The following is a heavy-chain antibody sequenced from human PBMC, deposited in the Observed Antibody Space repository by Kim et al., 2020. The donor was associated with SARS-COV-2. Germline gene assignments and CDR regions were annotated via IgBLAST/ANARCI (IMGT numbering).Heavy chain of an antibody. D-gene: IGHD4-17*01. CDR2: INSSGGSI. Sequence: ASVKVSCKASGYTFTNYYMHWVRQAPGHGLEWMGIINSSGGSITYAQSFQGRVTMTRDTSTSTVYMDLSGLRSEDTAVYYCARANTVSLNWPDPWGQGTL. CDR3: ARANTVSLNWPDP. V-gene: IGHV1-46*01. CDR1: GYTFTNYY. J-gene: IGHJ5*02.